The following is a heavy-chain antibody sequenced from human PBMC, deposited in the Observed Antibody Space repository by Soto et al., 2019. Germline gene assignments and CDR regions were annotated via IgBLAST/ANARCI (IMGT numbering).Heavy chain of an antibody. CDR2: MNPNSGNT. V-gene: IGHV1-8*01. J-gene: IGHJ4*02. D-gene: IGHD3-3*01. CDR1: GYTFTSHD. Sequence: ASVKVSCKASGYTFTSHDINWVRQATGQGLEWMGWMNPNSGNTGYAQKFQGRVTMTRNTSISTAYMELSSLRSEDTAVYYCARVRQRREYELDDWGQGTLVTVAS. CDR3: ARVRQRREYELDD.